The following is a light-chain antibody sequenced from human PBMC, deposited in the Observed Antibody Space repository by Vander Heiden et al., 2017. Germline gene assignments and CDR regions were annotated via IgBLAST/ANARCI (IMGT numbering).Light chain of an antibody. Sequence: IQMTKPPSTLSASVGDRVTITCRASQSISSWLAWYQQKPGKAPKLLIYKASSLESGVPSRFSGSGSGTEFTLTISSLQPDDFATYYCQQYNSYSSTFGGGTKVEIK. CDR1: QSISSW. J-gene: IGKJ4*01. V-gene: IGKV1-5*03. CDR3: QQYNSYSST. CDR2: KAS.